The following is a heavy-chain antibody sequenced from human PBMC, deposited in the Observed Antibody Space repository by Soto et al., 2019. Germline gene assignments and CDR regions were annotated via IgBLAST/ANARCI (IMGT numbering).Heavy chain of an antibody. V-gene: IGHV1-69*05. CDR3: ARDALF. CDR2: IIPIFGTA. J-gene: IGHJ3*01. CDR1: GGTFSSYA. Sequence: GASVKVSCKASGGTFSSYAISWVRQAPGQGLEWMGGIIPIFGTANYAQKFQGRVTITTDASTSTAYMELRSLRSDDTAVYYCARDALFWGQGTMVTVAS.